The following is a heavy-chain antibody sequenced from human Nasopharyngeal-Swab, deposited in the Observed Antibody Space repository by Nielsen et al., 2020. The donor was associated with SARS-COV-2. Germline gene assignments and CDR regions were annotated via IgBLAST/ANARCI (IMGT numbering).Heavy chain of an antibody. Sequence: ASVNVSRKTSGYIFTDYYIHWVRQATGQGLEWMGWMNPNSGNTGYAQKFQGRVTMTRNTSISTAYMELSSLRSEDTAVYYRARFGPGYSSDWYGNDYWGQGTLVTVSS. V-gene: IGHV1-8*02. CDR3: ARFGPGYSSDWYGNDY. J-gene: IGHJ4*02. D-gene: IGHD6-19*01. CDR2: MNPNSGNT. CDR1: GYIFTDYY.